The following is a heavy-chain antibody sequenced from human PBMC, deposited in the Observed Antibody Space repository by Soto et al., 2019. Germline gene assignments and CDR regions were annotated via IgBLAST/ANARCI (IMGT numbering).Heavy chain of an antibody. V-gene: IGHV1-46*01. CDR1: GDTFTDYY. J-gene: IGHJ4*02. D-gene: IGHD2-21*02. CDR2: VNPSGGHT. Sequence: QVQLVQSGAEVKKPGASVKVSCKASGDTFTDYYIHWVRQAPGQGLEWMGTVNPSGGHTTYAQHFLCRITVTRDTSTSSLIIYLTSLTSEDTDVYYCARGGHVVVVTVVLDFWGQGTLVTVSS. CDR3: ARGGHVVVVTVVLDF.